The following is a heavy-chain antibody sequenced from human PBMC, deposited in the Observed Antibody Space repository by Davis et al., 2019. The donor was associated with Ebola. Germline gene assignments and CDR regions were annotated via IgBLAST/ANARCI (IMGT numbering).Heavy chain of an antibody. V-gene: IGHV3-64D*08. Sequence: PGGSLRLSCSASGFTFSSYAMHWVRQAPGKGLEYVSAISSNGGSTYYADSVKGRFTISRDNSKNTLYLQMSSLRAEDTAVYYCVKGGSSGWYGVWFDPWGQGTLVTVSS. J-gene: IGHJ5*02. CDR3: VKGGSSGWYGVWFDP. CDR2: ISSNGGST. D-gene: IGHD6-19*01. CDR1: GFTFSSYA.